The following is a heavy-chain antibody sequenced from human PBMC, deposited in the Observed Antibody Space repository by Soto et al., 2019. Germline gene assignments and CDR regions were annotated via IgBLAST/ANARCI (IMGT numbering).Heavy chain of an antibody. CDR3: ARHGCSGGSCYSY. J-gene: IGHJ4*02. CDR1: GGSISSYY. V-gene: IGHV4-59*08. CDR2: IYYSGST. D-gene: IGHD2-15*01. Sequence: QVQLQESGPGLVKPSETLSLTCTVSGGSISSYYWSWIRQPPGKGLEWIGYIYYSGSTNYNPSLKSRVTILVDTSKNQFTLKLSSVTAADTAVYYCARHGCSGGSCYSYWGQGTLVTVSS.